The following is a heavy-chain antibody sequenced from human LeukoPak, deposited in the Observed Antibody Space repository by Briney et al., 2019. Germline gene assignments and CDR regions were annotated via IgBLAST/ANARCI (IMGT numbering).Heavy chain of an antibody. CDR2: MYPGDSDT. D-gene: IGHD6-19*01. CDR1: GYTFTSQW. CDR3: AVAVAGTSFDY. Sequence: GASVKVSCKASGYTFTSQWIGWVRQMPGKGLEWMGIMYPGDSDTRYSPSFQGQVTISADKSISISYLQWSSLKASDTAMYYCAVAVAGTSFDYWGQGTLVTVSS. J-gene: IGHJ4*02. V-gene: IGHV5-51*01.